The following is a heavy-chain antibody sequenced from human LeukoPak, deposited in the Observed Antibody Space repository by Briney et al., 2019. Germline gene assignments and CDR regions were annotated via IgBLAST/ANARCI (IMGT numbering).Heavy chain of an antibody. D-gene: IGHD5-24*01. J-gene: IGHJ5*02. CDR2: ISVNGDST. CDR3: ARQMATINH. V-gene: IGHV3-23*01. Sequence: GGSLRLSCAASGFTFSSYAMSWVRQAPGKGLGWVSAISVNGDSTYYAEAVTGRFTISRSNSKNTLYLQMNSLRAEDTALYYCARQMATINHWGQGTLVTVSS. CDR1: GFTFSSYA.